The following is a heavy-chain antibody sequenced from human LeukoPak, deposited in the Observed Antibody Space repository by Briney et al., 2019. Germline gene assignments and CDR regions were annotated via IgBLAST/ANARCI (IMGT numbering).Heavy chain of an antibody. V-gene: IGHV1-46*01. CDR2: INPSGGST. CDR1: GYTFTSYY. CDR3: GRGFPNWNYEGKNWFDP. D-gene: IGHD1-7*01. Sequence: ASVKVSCKASGYTFTSYYMHWVRQAPGQGLEWMGIINPSGGSTSYAQKFQGRVTMTRDMSTSTVYMELSSLRSEDTAVYYCGRGFPNWNYEGKNWFDPWGQGTLVTVSS. J-gene: IGHJ5*02.